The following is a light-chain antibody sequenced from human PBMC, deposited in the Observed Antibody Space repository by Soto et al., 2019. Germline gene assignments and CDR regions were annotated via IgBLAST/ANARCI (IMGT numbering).Light chain of an antibody. CDR1: QSVSSY. CDR3: QQYYSYSWT. V-gene: IGKV3-11*01. CDR2: DAS. Sequence: IVLTQSPATLSLSPGERATLSCRASQSVSSYLAWYQQKPGQAPRLLIYDASSRATGIPARFSGSGSGTDFTLTISCLQSEDFATYYCQQYYSYSWTFGPGTKVDI. J-gene: IGKJ3*01.